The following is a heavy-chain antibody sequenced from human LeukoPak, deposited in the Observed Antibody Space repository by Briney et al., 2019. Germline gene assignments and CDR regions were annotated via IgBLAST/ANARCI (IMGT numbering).Heavy chain of an antibody. V-gene: IGHV4-34*01. CDR2: INHSGST. CDR3: ARTATGTEGLNWFDP. CDR1: GGSFSGYY. J-gene: IGHJ5*02. D-gene: IGHD1-1*01. Sequence: PSETLSLTCAVYGGSFSGYYWSWIRQPPGKGLEWIGEINHSGSTNYNPSLKSRVTISVDTSKNQFSLKLSSVTAADTAAYYCARTATGTEGLNWFDPWGQGTLVTVSS.